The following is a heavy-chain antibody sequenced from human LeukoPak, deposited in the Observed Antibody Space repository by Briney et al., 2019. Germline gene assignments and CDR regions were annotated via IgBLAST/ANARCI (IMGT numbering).Heavy chain of an antibody. CDR1: GYTFTSYG. J-gene: IGHJ4*02. D-gene: IGHD3-10*01. V-gene: IGHV1-69*13. CDR2: IIPIFGTA. CDR3: ASGLRRGLFDY. Sequence: SVKVSCKASGYTFTSYGISWVRQAPGQGLEWMGGIIPIFGTANYAQKFQGRVTITADESTSTAYMELSSLRSEDTAVYYCASGLRRGLFDYWGQGTLVTVSS.